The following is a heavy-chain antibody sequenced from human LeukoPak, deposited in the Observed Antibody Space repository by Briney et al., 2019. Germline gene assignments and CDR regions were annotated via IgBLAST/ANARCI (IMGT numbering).Heavy chain of an antibody. CDR1: GYTFTSYY. CDR3: ARHFYGSGLGAFDI. D-gene: IGHD3-10*01. J-gene: IGHJ3*02. V-gene: IGHV1-2*02. CDR2: INPNSGGT. Sequence: GASVKVSCKASGYTFTSYYMHCVRQAPGQGLEWMGWINPNSGGTNYAQKFQGRVTMTRDTSISTAYMELSRLRSDDTAVYYCARHFYGSGLGAFDIWGQGTMVTVSS.